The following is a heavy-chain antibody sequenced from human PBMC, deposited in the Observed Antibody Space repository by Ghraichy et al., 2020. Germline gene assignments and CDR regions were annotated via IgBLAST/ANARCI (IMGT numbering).Heavy chain of an antibody. V-gene: IGHV4-39*01. Sequence: SETLSLTCTVSGGSISSSSYYWGWIRQPPGKGLEWIGSIYYSGSTYYNPSLKSRVTISVDTSKNQFSLKLSSVTAADTAVYYCARHGGRLEVEGSSGVKDWFDPWGQGTLVTVSS. CDR1: GGSISSSSYY. CDR3: ARHGGRLEVEGSSGVKDWFDP. D-gene: IGHD6-6*01. J-gene: IGHJ5*02. CDR2: IYYSGST.